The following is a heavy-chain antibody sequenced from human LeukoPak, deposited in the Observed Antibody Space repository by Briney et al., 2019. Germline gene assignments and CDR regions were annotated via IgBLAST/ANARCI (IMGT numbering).Heavy chain of an antibody. CDR3: ARVREATIAPFFDY. J-gene: IGHJ4*02. D-gene: IGHD6-13*01. Sequence: PSETLSLTCTVSGDSISSGDYYWTWIRQHPGKGLEWIGCIYYSGSTYYNLSLKSRVIISADTSKNHFSLKLSFVTAADTAVYYCARVREATIAPFFDYWGQGILVTVSS. V-gene: IGHV4-31*03. CDR1: GDSISSGDYY. CDR2: IYYSGST.